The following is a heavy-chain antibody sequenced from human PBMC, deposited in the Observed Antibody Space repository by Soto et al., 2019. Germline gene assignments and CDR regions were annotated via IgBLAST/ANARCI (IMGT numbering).Heavy chain of an antibody. J-gene: IGHJ6*02. D-gene: IGHD3-16*01. CDR1: GFAFGNHG. V-gene: IGHV3-30*03. CDR3: ARWGEVSHNPGGNYYYGMDV. CDR2: ILYDGSDK. Sequence: QVQLVESGGGVVQTGRSLRLSCVASGFAFGNHGLHWVRQPPGKGLEWVASILYDGSDKFYADSVKGRFTVSRDDSKKTFYVQMDSLRADDTAVYFCARWGEVSHNPGGNYYYGMDVWGQGTTVTVSS.